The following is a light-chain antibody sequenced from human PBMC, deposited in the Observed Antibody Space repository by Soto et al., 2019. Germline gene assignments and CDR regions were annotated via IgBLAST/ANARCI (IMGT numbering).Light chain of an antibody. Sequence: QSVLTQPASMSGSPGQSITISCTGTSSDVGSYNLVSWYQQHPGKAPKVIIYEDSRRPSGISSRFSGSKSANTASLTISGLQAEDEADYYFSSYAGNSIFVVFGGGTQLTVL. J-gene: IGLJ2*01. CDR3: SSYAGNSIFVV. CDR2: EDS. CDR1: SSDVGSYNL. V-gene: IGLV2-23*02.